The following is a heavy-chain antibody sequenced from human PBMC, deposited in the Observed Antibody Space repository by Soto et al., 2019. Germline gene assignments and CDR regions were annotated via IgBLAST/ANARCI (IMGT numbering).Heavy chain of an antibody. V-gene: IGHV1-69*01. CDR3: ARVVILVPTASTHYYYHMDV. D-gene: IGHD2-2*01. CDR2: IFPIVGKG. CDR1: GGTFSNYA. Sequence: QVQLVQSGAEVRKPGSSVTVSCKASGGTFSNYAISWVRQAPGQGLEWMGGIFPIVGKGSYAQKFQGRVTITADEPTTTAYMELSSLRFEDTAVYYCARVVILVPTASTHYYYHMDVWGPGTTVTVSS. J-gene: IGHJ6*02.